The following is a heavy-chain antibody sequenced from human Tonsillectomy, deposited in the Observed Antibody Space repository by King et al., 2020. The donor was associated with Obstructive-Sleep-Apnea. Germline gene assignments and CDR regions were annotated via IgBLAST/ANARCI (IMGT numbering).Heavy chain of an antibody. CDR2: IRSSGSTT. Sequence: EVQLVESGGGLVQPGGSLRLSCAASGFTFSRSSMNWVRQAPGKGLEWVAHIRSSGSTTYYAGSVKGRFTISRDNAKNSLYLQMNSLRVEDTAVYYCARLRNYFDNGSMDVWGQGTTVTVSS. J-gene: IGHJ6*02. V-gene: IGHV3-48*04. D-gene: IGHD3-22*01. CDR3: ARLRNYFDNGSMDV. CDR1: GFTFSRSS.